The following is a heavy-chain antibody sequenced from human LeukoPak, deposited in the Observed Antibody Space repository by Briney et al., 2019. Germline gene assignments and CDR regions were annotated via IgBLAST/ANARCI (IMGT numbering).Heavy chain of an antibody. J-gene: IGHJ5*02. CDR1: GGSISSSTYY. D-gene: IGHD6-13*01. Sequence: SETLSLTCTVSGGSISSSTYYWGWIRQPPGKGLEWIGNVYHSGSTHYNPCLESRVTIFVDTSKNQFSLKLSSVTAADTAVYYCARGGIAAANWFDPWGQGTLVTVSS. CDR2: VYHSGST. CDR3: ARGGIAAANWFDP. V-gene: IGHV4-39*07.